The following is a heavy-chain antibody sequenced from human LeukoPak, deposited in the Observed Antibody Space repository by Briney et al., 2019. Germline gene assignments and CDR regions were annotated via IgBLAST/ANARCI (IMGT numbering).Heavy chain of an antibody. CDR3: AKGSIYGDYVKY. J-gene: IGHJ4*02. Sequence: SETLSLTCTVSGGSISSYYWSWIRQPPGKGLEWIGYIYYSGSTNYNPSLKSRVAISVDTSKNQFSLKLSSVTAADTAVYYCAKGSIYGDYVKYWGQGTLVTVSS. D-gene: IGHD4-17*01. V-gene: IGHV4-59*01. CDR2: IYYSGST. CDR1: GGSISSYY.